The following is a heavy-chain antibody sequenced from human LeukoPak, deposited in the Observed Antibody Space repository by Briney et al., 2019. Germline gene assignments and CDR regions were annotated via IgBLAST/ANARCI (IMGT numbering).Heavy chain of an antibody. Sequence: GGSLRLSCAASGFTFSSYTMNWVRQAPGKGLEWVSYISSGNSNIYYADSVKGRFTISRDNAKNSLYLQMNSLRAEDTAVYYCARDPYSGAYYEGYYYYYMDVWGKGTTVTVSS. D-gene: IGHD1-26*01. CDR3: ARDPYSGAYYEGYYYYYMDV. J-gene: IGHJ6*03. CDR1: GFTFSSYT. CDR2: ISSGNSNI. V-gene: IGHV3-48*01.